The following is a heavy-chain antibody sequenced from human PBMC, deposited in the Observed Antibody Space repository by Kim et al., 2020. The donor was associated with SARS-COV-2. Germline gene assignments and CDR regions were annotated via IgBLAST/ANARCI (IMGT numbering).Heavy chain of an antibody. Sequence: GGSLRLSCAASGFTFSNYALSWVRQAPGRGLEWVSVIGGSGGGTDYADSVKGRFTISRDNSRNTVSLQMNSLRAEDTALYYCAKGRGGYCTNGACYSRLFDYWGQGTPVTVSS. CDR2: IGGSGGGT. D-gene: IGHD2-8*01. CDR3: AKGRGGYCTNGACYSRLFDY. V-gene: IGHV3-23*01. CDR1: GFTFSNYA. J-gene: IGHJ4*02.